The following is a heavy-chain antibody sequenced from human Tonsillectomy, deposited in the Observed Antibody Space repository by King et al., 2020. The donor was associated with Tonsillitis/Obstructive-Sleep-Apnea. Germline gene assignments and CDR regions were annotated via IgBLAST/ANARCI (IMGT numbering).Heavy chain of an antibody. V-gene: IGHV3-23*04. Sequence: QLVQSGGGLVQPGXSLRLSCAASGFTFSSYAMSWVRQAPGKGLEWVSAIXXSGGSTYYADSVKGRFTISRDNSKNTLYLQMNSLRAEDTAVYYCAKIPSGSFRYYFDYWGQGTLVTVSS. CDR1: GFTFSSYA. J-gene: IGHJ4*02. CDR3: AKIPSGSFRYYFDY. D-gene: IGHD1-26*01. CDR2: IXXSGGST.